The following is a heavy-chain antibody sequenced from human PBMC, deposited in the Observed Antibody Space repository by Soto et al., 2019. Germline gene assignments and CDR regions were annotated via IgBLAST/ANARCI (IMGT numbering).Heavy chain of an antibody. Sequence: QITLKESGPTLVNPTQTLTLTCSFSGFSLSTTAVGVCWIRQPPGKALEWLALIYWDADKRYTPSLKSKLTITKDTSKNQVVLTMTNMDPVDTATYYCAHGISMVRGVVVFDYWGQGTLVTVSS. CDR2: IYWDADK. V-gene: IGHV2-5*02. CDR1: GFSLSTTAVG. J-gene: IGHJ4*02. D-gene: IGHD3-10*01. CDR3: AHGISMVRGVVVFDY.